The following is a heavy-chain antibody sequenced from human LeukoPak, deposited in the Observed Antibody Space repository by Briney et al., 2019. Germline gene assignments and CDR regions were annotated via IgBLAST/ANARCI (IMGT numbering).Heavy chain of an antibody. D-gene: IGHD3-10*01. CDR3: ARYYGSGSYWTDY. J-gene: IGHJ4*02. V-gene: IGHV3-23*01. CDR1: GSTFSSYA. Sequence: TGRSLRLSCAASGSTFSSYAMSWVRQAPGEGLEWVSAISGSGGNTYYADSVKGRFTISRDNSKNTLYLQMNSLRAEDTAVYYCARYYGSGSYWTDYWGQGTLVTVSS. CDR2: ISGSGGNT.